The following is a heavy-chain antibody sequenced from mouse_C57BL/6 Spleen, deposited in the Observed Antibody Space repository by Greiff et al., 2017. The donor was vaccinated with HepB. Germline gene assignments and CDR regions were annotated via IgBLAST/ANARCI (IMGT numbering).Heavy chain of an antibody. Sequence: EVQLQQSGPELVKPGASVKISCKASGYTFTDYYMNWVKQSHGKSLEWIGDINPNNGGTSYNQKFKGKATLTVDKSSSTAYMELRSLTSEDSAVYYCARIYDGYYLFAYWGQGTLVTVSA. J-gene: IGHJ3*01. CDR2: INPNNGGT. CDR3: ARIYDGYYLFAY. V-gene: IGHV1-26*01. D-gene: IGHD2-3*01. CDR1: GYTFTDYY.